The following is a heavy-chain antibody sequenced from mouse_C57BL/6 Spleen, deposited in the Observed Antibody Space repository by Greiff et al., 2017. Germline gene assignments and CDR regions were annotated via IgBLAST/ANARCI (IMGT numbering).Heavy chain of an antibody. CDR1: GYAFSSSW. D-gene: IGHD1-1*01. V-gene: IGHV1-82*01. CDR2: IYPGDGAT. CDR3: AGDKVATPTGYYAMDY. J-gene: IGHJ4*01. Sequence: QVQLQQSGPELVKPGASVKISCKASGYAFSSSWMNWVKQRPGKGLEWIGRIYPGDGATNYNGKFKGKATLTADTSSSTAYMQLSSLTSEDSAVYFCAGDKVATPTGYYAMDYWGQGTSVTVSS.